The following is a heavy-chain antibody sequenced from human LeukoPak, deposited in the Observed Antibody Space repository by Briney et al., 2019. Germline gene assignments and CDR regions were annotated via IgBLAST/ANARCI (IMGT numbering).Heavy chain of an antibody. D-gene: IGHD6-13*01. J-gene: IGHJ4*02. CDR3: ARGLMMAVAGRGEFHY. CDR1: GGSISSYY. V-gene: IGHV4-59*01. CDR2: IYYSGST. Sequence: SETLSLTCTVSGGSISSYYWSWIRQPPGKGLEWIGYIYYSGSTNYNPSLKSRVTISVDTSKNKFSLKLSSVTAADTAVYYCARGLMMAVAGRGEFHYWGQGTLVTVSS.